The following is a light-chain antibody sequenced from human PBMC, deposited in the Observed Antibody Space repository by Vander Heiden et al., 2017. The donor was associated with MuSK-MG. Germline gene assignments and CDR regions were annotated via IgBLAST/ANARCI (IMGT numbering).Light chain of an antibody. CDR2: AAS. CDR1: QSISSY. V-gene: IGKV1-39*01. CDR3: QQSDSTPRT. Sequence: DIQMTQSPSSLSASVGDRVTITCRASQSISSYLNWYQQKPGKAPKLLIYAASSLQSGVPSRFSDSGSGTDFTLTISRLQPEDIATYYCQQSDSTPRTFGQGTKVEIK. J-gene: IGKJ1*01.